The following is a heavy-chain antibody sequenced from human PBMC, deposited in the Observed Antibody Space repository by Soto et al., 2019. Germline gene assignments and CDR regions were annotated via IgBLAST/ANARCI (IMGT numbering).Heavy chain of an antibody. Sequence: SQTLSLTCAISGDSVSSNSAAWNWIRQSPSRGLEWLGRIYYRSKWYNYYAVSVKSRITIIPDTSKNQFSLQLNSVTPEDTAVYYCARGDMITFGGVIAQEPFDYWGQGTLVTVS. CDR1: GDSVSSNSAA. V-gene: IGHV6-1*01. CDR2: IYYRSKWYN. J-gene: IGHJ4*02. CDR3: ARGDMITFGGVIAQEPFDY. D-gene: IGHD3-16*02.